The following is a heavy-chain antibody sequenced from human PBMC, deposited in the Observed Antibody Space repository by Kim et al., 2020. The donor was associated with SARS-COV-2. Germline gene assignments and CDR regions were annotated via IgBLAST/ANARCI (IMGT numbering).Heavy chain of an antibody. CDR2: ISSSSTYI. D-gene: IGHD3-10*01. Sequence: GGTLRLSCAASGFTFSSFSMNWVRQAPGKGLEWVSSISSSSTYIYYADSVKGRFTISRDNAKNSLYLQMTSLRAEDTAVYYCARLTYGSGSYWNDHWGQGPLVTVSS. V-gene: IGHV3-21*01. J-gene: IGHJ4*02. CDR3: ARLTYGSGSYWNDH. CDR1: GFTFSSFS.